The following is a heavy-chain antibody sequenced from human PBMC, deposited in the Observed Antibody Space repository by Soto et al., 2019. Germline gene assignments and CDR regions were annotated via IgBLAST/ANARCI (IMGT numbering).Heavy chain of an antibody. Sequence: GGSLRLSCAASGFTFSSYAMHWVRQAPGKGLEWVAVISYDGSNKYYADSVKGRFTISRDNSKNTLYLQMNSLRAEDTAVYYCARHPSAAVIPIFDYWCQGTLVTVSS. J-gene: IGHJ4*02. CDR3: ARHPSAAVIPIFDY. V-gene: IGHV3-30-3*01. D-gene: IGHD6-13*01. CDR2: ISYDGSNK. CDR1: GFTFSSYA.